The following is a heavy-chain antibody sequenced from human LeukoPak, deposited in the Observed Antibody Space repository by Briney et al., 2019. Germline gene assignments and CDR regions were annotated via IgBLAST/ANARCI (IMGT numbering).Heavy chain of an antibody. D-gene: IGHD3-10*01. Sequence: PSEALSLTCAASGGSISSSNWWSWVRQPPGKGLEWIGEIYHSGSTNYNPSLKSRVTISVDKSKNQFSLKLSSVTAADTAVYYCARDDNGSGSYMRESWFDPWGQGTLVTVSS. CDR1: GGSISSSNW. CDR3: ARDDNGSGSYMRESWFDP. J-gene: IGHJ5*02. CDR2: IYHSGST. V-gene: IGHV4-4*02.